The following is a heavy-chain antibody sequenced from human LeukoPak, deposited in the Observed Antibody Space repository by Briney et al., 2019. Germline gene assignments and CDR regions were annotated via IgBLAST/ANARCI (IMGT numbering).Heavy chain of an antibody. J-gene: IGHJ4*02. CDR1: GFTVTTNY. CDR3: ARRLEYSGSKGVFDY. CDR2: IYSGGYT. Sequence: TEGSLRLSCAASGFTVTTNYMTWVRQAPGKGLEWVSIIYSGGYTDYADSVKGRFTISRDNSKNTLDLQMNSLRAEDTAVYYCARRLEYSGSKGVFDYWGQGTLVTVSS. D-gene: IGHD1-26*01. V-gene: IGHV3-66*01.